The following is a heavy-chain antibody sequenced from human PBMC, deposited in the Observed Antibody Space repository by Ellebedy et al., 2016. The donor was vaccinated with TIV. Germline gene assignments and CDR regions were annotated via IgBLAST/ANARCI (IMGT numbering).Heavy chain of an antibody. V-gene: IGHV3-9*03. J-gene: IGHJ4*02. CDR1: GFSFDDYA. Sequence: GGSLRLSCAASGFSFDDYAMHWVRQAPGKGLEWVSGISWNSGSIGYADSVKGRFTISRDNAKNSLYLQMNSLRAEDMALYYCAKSITTPSSPLDYWGQGTLVTVSS. D-gene: IGHD3-22*01. CDR2: ISWNSGSI. CDR3: AKSITTPSSPLDY.